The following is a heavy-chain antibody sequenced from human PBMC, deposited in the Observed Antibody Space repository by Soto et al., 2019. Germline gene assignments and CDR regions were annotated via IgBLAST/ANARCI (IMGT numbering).Heavy chain of an antibody. V-gene: IGHV3-48*02. CDR1: RFTFSSYS. CDR2: ISSGSSTI. Sequence: GGSLRLSCAASRFTFSSYSMNWVRQAPGKGLEWVSYISSGSSTIYYADSVKGRFTTSRDNAKNSLYLQMNSLRDEDTAVYYCARDPSQVGSSSGVVETDYWGQGTLVTVSS. J-gene: IGHJ4*02. D-gene: IGHD6-6*01. CDR3: ARDPSQVGSSSGVVETDY.